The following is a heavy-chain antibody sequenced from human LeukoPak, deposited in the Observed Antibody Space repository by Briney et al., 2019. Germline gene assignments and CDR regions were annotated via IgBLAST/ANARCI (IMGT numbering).Heavy chain of an antibody. J-gene: IGHJ6*03. Sequence: SQTLSLTCTVSGGSISSGSYYWSWIRQPAGKGLEWIVRIYTSGSTNYNPSLKSRVALSVDTSKNQFSLKLSSVTAADTAVYYCARDGVIPAAKIYYYYYYMDVWGKGTTVTVSS. CDR3: ARDGVIPAAKIYYYYYYMDV. CDR1: GGSISSGSYY. D-gene: IGHD2-2*01. V-gene: IGHV4-61*02. CDR2: IYTSGST.